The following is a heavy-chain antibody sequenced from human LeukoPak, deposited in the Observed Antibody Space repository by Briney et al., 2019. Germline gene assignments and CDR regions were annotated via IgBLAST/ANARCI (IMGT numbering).Heavy chain of an antibody. J-gene: IGHJ6*03. Sequence: PGGSLRLSCAASGFTFSDYYMSWIRQAPGKGLEWVSYISSSGSTIYYADSVKGRFTISRDNAKNSLYLQMNSLKAEDTAVYYCPSIAAPHYNCYYMDVWGKGPTVSVS. V-gene: IGHV3-11*04. CDR2: ISSSGSTI. CDR1: GFTFSDYY. CDR3: PSIAAPHYNCYYMDV. D-gene: IGHD6-6*01.